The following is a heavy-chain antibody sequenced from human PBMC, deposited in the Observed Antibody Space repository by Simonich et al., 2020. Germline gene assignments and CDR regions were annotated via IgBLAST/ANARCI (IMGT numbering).Heavy chain of an antibody. J-gene: IGHJ4*02. Sequence: QVQLVQSGAEVKKPGAPVKVSCKASGYTFTSYGISWGRQAPGQGLEWMGWISAYNGNTNNAQNLQGRVTMAPDTSTSTAYMELRSLRSDDTAVYYCARGGWRLWFGESNDYWGQGTLVTVSS. D-gene: IGHD3-10*01. V-gene: IGHV1-18*01. CDR3: ARGGWRLWFGESNDY. CDR1: GYTFTSYG. CDR2: ISAYNGNT.